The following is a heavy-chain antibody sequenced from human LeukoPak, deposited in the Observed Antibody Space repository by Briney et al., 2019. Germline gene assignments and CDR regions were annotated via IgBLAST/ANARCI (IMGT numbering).Heavy chain of an antibody. D-gene: IGHD3-10*01. Sequence: ASVKVSCKASGYTFTSYGINWVRQAPGQGLEWMGWISAYNGDTNYAQKLQGRVTMTTDTSTSTAYMELSSLRSDDTAVYYCARASYGSWRRDMDVWGKGTTVTISS. J-gene: IGHJ6*03. CDR3: ARASYGSWRRDMDV. V-gene: IGHV1-18*01. CDR2: ISAYNGDT. CDR1: GYTFTSYG.